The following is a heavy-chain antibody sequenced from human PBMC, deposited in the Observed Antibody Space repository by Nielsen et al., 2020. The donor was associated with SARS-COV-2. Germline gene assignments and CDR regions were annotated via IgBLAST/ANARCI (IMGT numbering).Heavy chain of an antibody. CDR3: ARGSTLGSLGYIALDV. V-gene: IGHV1-46*01. D-gene: IGHD5-24*01. CDR2: INPSSGWT. CDR1: GYRFIDFY. Sequence: ASVKVSCKASGYRFIDFYMYWVRQAPGQGLEWMGLINPSSGWTSHAQKFQGRLTMTADTSTSTVYMELSSLTSEDTAVFFCARGSTLGSLGYIALDVWGHGTTVTVS. J-gene: IGHJ6*02.